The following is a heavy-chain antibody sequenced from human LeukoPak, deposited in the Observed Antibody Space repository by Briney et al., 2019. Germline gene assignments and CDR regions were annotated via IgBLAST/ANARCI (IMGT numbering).Heavy chain of an antibody. CDR2: IYYSGST. J-gene: IGHJ4*02. V-gene: IGHV4-59*01. CDR1: GGSISSYY. CDR3: ARVSSKNGLDDY. D-gene: IGHD6-19*01. Sequence: SETLSLTCTVSGGSISSYYWSWIRQPPGKGLEWIGYIYYSGSTNYNPSLKSRVTISVDTSKNQFSLKLSSVTAADTAVYYCARVSSKNGLDDYWGQGTLVTVSS.